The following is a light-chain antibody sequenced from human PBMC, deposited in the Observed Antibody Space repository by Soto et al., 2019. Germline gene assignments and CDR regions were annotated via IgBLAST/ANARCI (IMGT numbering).Light chain of an antibody. J-gene: IGKJ5*01. CDR1: QSVSSSY. V-gene: IGKV3-20*01. Sequence: EIVFTQSPGTLSLSPGEGATLSCRASQSVSSSYIAWYQQRPGQTPSLLIYGASTRATGIPDRFSGSGSGTHFTLTISRXEPGDFAVYYCQHFGGTTFTFGQGTRLETK. CDR2: GAS. CDR3: QHFGGTTFT.